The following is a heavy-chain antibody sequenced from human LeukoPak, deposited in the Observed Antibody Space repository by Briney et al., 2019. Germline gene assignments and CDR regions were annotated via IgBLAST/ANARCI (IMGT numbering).Heavy chain of an antibody. D-gene: IGHD4-17*01. Sequence: SGGSLRLSCAVSGFSVNDNYMRWVRQAPGKGLQWVSVMFPDGRTYYADSVKGRFTISRDLSRNTLLLQMHSLRADATAVHYCARTTPVYGDYDYWGQGTLVTVSS. V-gene: IGHV3-53*01. J-gene: IGHJ4*02. CDR1: GFSVNDNY. CDR3: ARTTPVYGDYDY. CDR2: MFPDGRT.